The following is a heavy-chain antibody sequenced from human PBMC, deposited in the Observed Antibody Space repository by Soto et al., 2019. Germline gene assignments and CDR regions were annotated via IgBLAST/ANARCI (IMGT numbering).Heavy chain of an antibody. CDR3: ARRWGSAADY. J-gene: IGHJ4*02. CDR1: GGSISSGGYY. V-gene: IGHV4-61*08. CDR2: IYYSGST. Sequence: PSETLSLTCTVSGGSISSGGYYWSWIRQPPGKGLEWIGYIYYSGSTNYNPSLKSRVTISVDTSKNQFSLKLSSVTAADTAVYYCARRWGSAADYWGQGTLVTVSS. D-gene: IGHD2-15*01.